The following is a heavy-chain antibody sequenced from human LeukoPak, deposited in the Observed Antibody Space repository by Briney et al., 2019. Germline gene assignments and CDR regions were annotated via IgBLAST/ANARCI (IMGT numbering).Heavy chain of an antibody. CDR2: ISSSGSTI. D-gene: IGHD3-22*01. V-gene: IGHV3-11*01. CDR1: GFTFSDYY. J-gene: IGHJ4*02. Sequence: PGGSLRLPCAASGFTFSDYYMSWIRQAPGKGLEWVSYISSSGSTIYYADSVKGRFTISRDNAKNSLYLQMNSLRAEDTAVYYCARGGAYYDSSEQPDYWGQGTLVTVSS. CDR3: ARGGAYYDSSEQPDY.